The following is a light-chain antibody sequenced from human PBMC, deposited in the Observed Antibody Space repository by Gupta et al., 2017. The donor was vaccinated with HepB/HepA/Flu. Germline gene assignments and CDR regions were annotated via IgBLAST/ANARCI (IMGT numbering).Light chain of an antibody. J-gene: IGLJ2*01. CDR2: GNN. CDR1: NTNRWASYY. Sequence: QSVLTQLRSVSGAPGQRVTISCTGSNTNRWASYYLHWYQLLPGTAPKLLIYGNNNRPSGIPDRFSGSKSGTSASLAITGLQAEDEADYYCQSYDSSLSGLVFGGGTKLTVL. CDR3: QSYDSSLSGLV. V-gene: IGLV1-40*01.